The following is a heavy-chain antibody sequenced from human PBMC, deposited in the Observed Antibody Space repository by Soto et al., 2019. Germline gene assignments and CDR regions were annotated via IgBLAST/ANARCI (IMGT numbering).Heavy chain of an antibody. CDR1: GGTFSSYA. CDR3: ARMYYDFWSGYPI. CDR2: IIPIFGTA. V-gene: IGHV1-69*13. D-gene: IGHD3-3*01. Sequence: GASVKVSCTASGGTFSSYAISWVRQAPGQGLEWMGGIIPIFGTANYAQKFQGRVTITADESTSTAYMELSSLRSEDTAVYYCARMYYDFWSGYPIWGQGTMVTVSS. J-gene: IGHJ3*02.